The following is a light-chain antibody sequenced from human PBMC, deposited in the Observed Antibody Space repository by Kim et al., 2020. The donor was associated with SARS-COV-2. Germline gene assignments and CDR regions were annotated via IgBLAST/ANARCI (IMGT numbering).Light chain of an antibody. CDR1: QSVRDNY. V-gene: IGKV3-20*01. CDR3: QQYVDSPRT. Sequence: PRERATLSCRARQSVRDNYLAWYQNKPGKAPRLLIYGASSRATGIPERFSGSGSGTDFTLTISRLEPEDFAVYFCQQYVDSPRTFGQGTKVEIK. J-gene: IGKJ1*01. CDR2: GAS.